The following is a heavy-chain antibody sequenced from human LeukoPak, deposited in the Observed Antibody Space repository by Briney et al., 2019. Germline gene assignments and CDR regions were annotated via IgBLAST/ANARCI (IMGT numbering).Heavy chain of an antibody. J-gene: IGHJ5*02. Sequence: SETLSLTCTVSGDSISSYYWSWIRQPPGKGLEWIGCIYHTGSTNYNPSLKSRVTISVDTSKNQFSLKLTSVTAADTAVYYCARQISGYSSSWYPNWFDPWGQGTLVTVSS. CDR3: ARQISGYSSSWYPNWFDP. CDR2: IYHTGST. CDR1: GDSISSYY. V-gene: IGHV4-59*08. D-gene: IGHD6-13*01.